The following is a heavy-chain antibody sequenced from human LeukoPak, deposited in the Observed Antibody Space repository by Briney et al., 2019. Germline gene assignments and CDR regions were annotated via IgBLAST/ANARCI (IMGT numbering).Heavy chain of an antibody. CDR3: ARDGRAGPNYFDY. CDR2: ISSSGSTI. Sequence: GGSLRLSCAASGFTFSDYYMSWIRQAPGKGLEWGSYISSSGSTIYYADSVKGRFTISRDDAKNSLYLQMNSLRAEDTAVYYCARDGRAGPNYFDYWGQGTLVTVSS. D-gene: IGHD6-19*01. J-gene: IGHJ4*02. V-gene: IGHV3-11*01. CDR1: GFTFSDYY.